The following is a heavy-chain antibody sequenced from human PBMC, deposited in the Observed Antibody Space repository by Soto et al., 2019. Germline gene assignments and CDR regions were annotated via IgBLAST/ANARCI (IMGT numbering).Heavy chain of an antibody. J-gene: IGHJ5*02. CDR1: GYSFTSYW. V-gene: IGHV5-51*01. CDR2: IYPGDSDT. Sequence: GGSLKISCKGSGYSFTSYWIGWGREMPGKGLEWMGIIYPGDSDTRYSPSFQGQVTISADKSVSTAYLQWSSLKASDTAMYYCARGGYCSSSSCYLANSFDPWGQGTLVTVSS. D-gene: IGHD2-2*01. CDR3: ARGGYCSSSSCYLANSFDP.